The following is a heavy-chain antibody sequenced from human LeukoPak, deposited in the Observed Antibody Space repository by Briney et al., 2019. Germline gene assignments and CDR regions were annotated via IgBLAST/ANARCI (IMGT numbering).Heavy chain of an antibody. D-gene: IGHD4-23*01. Sequence: SETLSLTCTVSGGSISSYYWSWIRQPPGKGLEWIGEINHSGSTNYNPSLKSRVTISVDTSKNQFSLKLSSVTAADTAVYYCARGPGGDYGGKGSYYYYYGMDVWGQGTTVTVSS. J-gene: IGHJ6*02. CDR3: ARGPGGDYGGKGSYYYYYGMDV. V-gene: IGHV4-34*01. CDR1: GGSISSYY. CDR2: INHSGST.